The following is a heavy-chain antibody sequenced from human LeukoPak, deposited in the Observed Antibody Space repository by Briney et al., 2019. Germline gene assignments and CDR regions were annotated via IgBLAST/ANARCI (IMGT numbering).Heavy chain of an antibody. J-gene: IGHJ6*02. V-gene: IGHV1-69*13. CDR2: IIPIFGTA. CDR3: AREDIVAVPGEAHYYYYGMDV. Sequence: SVKVSCKASGGTFSSYAISWVRQAPGQGLEWMGGIIPIFGTANYAQKFQGRVTITADESTSTAYMELSSLRSEDTAVYYCAREDIVAVPGEAHYYYYGMDVWGQGTTVTVSS. CDR1: GGTFSSYA. D-gene: IGHD2-2*01.